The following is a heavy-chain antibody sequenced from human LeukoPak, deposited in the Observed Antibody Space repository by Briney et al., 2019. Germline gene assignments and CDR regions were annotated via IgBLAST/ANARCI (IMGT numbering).Heavy chain of an antibody. CDR3: ARDILYYYGMDV. CDR1: GGSISSSSYY. V-gene: IGHV4-39*07. J-gene: IGHJ6*02. Sequence: NPSETLSLTCTVSGGSISSSSYYWGWIRQPPGKGLEWIGSIYYSGSTYYNPSLKSRVTISVDTSKNQFSLKLSSVTAADTAVYYCARDILYYYGMDVWGQGTTVTVSS. CDR2: IYYSGST.